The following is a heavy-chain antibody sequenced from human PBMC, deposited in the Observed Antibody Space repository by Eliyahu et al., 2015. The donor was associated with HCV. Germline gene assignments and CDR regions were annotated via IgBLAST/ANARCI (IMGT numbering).Heavy chain of an antibody. D-gene: IGHD2-2*01. CDR1: GFTFSGFS. CDR2: XSGGXTYI. Sequence: EVQLVESGGGLVNIGGSLRLSCXASGFTFSGFSMNWVXQAPGKGLXWVSSXSGGXTYINXADSVKGRFTISRDNAKSSLFLQMNSLRADDTAVYYCARPYCTSMTCNPQYWGQGTLVTVSS. J-gene: IGHJ4*02. CDR3: ARPYCTSMTCNPQY. V-gene: IGHV3-21*01.